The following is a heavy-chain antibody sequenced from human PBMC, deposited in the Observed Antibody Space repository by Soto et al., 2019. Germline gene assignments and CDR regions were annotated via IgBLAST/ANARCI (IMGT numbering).Heavy chain of an antibody. V-gene: IGHV4-31*03. D-gene: IGHD3-16*02. J-gene: IGHJ4*02. CDR2: IYYSGST. CDR1: GGSISSGGYY. CDR3: AAATFGGVIVIDY. Sequence: QVQLQESGPGLVKPSQTLSLTCTVSGGSISSGGYYWSWIRQHPGKGLEWIGYIYYSGSTYYNPYLKSRVTISVDTSKNQFSLKLSFVTAADTAVYYCAAATFGGVIVIDYWGQGTLVTVSS.